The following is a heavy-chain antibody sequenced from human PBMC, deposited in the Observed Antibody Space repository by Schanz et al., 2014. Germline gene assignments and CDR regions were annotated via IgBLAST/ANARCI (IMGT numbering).Heavy chain of an antibody. V-gene: IGHV4-59*08. D-gene: IGHD1-26*01. CDR3: ARLGVGDKAYYYYGTDV. CDR1: GVSIGGYY. J-gene: IGHJ6*02. CDR2: IFFRGST. Sequence: QVQLQESGPGLVKPSETLSLTCTVSGVSIGGYYWSWIRQPPGKGLEWIGYIFFRGSTTYNPSFNGGVTKSLKLPKNQSPGTVTSVTAADTAVYYCARLGVGDKAYYYYGTDVWGQGTTVLVSS.